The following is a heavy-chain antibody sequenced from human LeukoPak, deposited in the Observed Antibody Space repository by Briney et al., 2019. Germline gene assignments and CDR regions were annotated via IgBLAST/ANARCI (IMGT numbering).Heavy chain of an antibody. D-gene: IGHD1-14*01. CDR3: GRAKPGGDY. V-gene: IGHV3-74*01. Sequence: GGSLRLSCAAPGFTFSTYWMEWVRQAPGQGLEWVSRINDDGSSTVYADSVKGRFTVSRDNAKNTLYLQMNSLRAEDTAVYYCGRAKPGGDYWGQGTLVTVSS. J-gene: IGHJ4*02. CDR1: GFTFSTYW. CDR2: INDDGSST.